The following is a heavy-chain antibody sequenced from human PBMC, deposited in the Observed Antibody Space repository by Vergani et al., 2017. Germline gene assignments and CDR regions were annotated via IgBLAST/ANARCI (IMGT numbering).Heavy chain of an antibody. Sequence: EVQLVESGGGLVQPGGSLRLSCAASGFTFSSYSMNWVRQAPGKGLEWVSTLSASDRRTHYADSVKGRFTISRDNSKNTLFLHMNSLQTEDTALYYCVRVKGSNWNDHLYDIWGQGTLVTVSS. D-gene: IGHD1-1*01. CDR3: VRVKGSNWNDHLYDI. J-gene: IGHJ3*02. V-gene: IGHV3-23*04. CDR1: GFTFSSYS. CDR2: LSASDRRT.